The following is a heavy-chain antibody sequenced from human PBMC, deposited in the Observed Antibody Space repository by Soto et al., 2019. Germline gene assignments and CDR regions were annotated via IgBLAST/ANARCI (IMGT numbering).Heavy chain of an antibody. J-gene: IGHJ5*02. V-gene: IGHV1-8*01. CDR3: AGGRSHRRLSGWYGS. CDR1: GYTFTSYD. CDR2: MNPNSGNT. D-gene: IGHD6-19*01. Sequence: ASVKVSCKASGYTFTSYDINWVRQATGQGLEWMGWMNPNSGNTGYAQKFQGRVTMTRNTSISTAYMELSSLRSEDTAAYYCAGGRSHRRLSGWYGSWGKGNRVTVSS.